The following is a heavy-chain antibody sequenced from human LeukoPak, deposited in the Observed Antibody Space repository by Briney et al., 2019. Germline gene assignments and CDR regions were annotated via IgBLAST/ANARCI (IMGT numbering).Heavy chain of an antibody. J-gene: IGHJ3*02. V-gene: IGHV4-31*03. CDR1: GGSISSGGYY. CDR3: ARRTGNAFDI. Sequence: SQTLSLTCTVSGGSISSGGYYWSCIRQHPGKGLEWIGYIFYSGSAYYNPSLKSRVIISVDTSKNQFSLKLSSVTAADTAVYYCARRTGNAFDIWGQGTMVTVSS. CDR2: IFYSGSA. D-gene: IGHD7-27*01.